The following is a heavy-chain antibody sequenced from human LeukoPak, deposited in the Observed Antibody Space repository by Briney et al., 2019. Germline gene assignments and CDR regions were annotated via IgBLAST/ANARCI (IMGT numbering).Heavy chain of an antibody. V-gene: IGHV3-53*01. CDR2: IYSGGST. CDR3: ARGPAGYN. J-gene: IGHJ4*02. Sequence: PGGSLRLSRAASGFTVSSNHISWVRQAPGKGLEWVSVIYSGGSTDYADSVKGRFTISRDNSKNTLYLQMNSLRAEDTAVYHCARGPAGYNWGQGTLVTVSS. CDR1: GFTVSSNH. D-gene: IGHD1-1*01.